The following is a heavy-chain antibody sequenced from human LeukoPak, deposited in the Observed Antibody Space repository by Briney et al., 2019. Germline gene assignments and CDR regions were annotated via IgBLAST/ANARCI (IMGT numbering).Heavy chain of an antibody. CDR1: GFTFSNYA. V-gene: IGHV3-23*01. Sequence: GGSLRLSCAASGFTFSNYAMTWVRQAPGKGLEWVSSISDSGGTTYDADSAKGRFAISRDNPKNTLYLQMNSLRADDTAVYYCARDFGAKIRGVSDYYFGMDVWGQGTSVTVSS. D-gene: IGHD3-10*01. CDR2: ISDSGGTT. CDR3: ARDFGAKIRGVSDYYFGMDV. J-gene: IGHJ6*02.